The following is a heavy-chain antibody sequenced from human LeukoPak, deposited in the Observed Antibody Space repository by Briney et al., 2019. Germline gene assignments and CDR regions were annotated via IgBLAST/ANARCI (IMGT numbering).Heavy chain of an antibody. J-gene: IGHJ4*02. CDR1: GFTVSSTY. D-gene: IGHD2-8*02. CDR2: IYSSGFT. CDR3: AKNTGGLPTD. V-gene: IGHV3-53*01. Sequence: GGSLRLSCAASGFTVSSTYMSWVRQAPGKGLEWASVIYSSGFTYYADSVKGRFTISRDNSKNTVYLQMNSLRGEDTAVYYCAKNTGGLPTDWGQGTLVTVSS.